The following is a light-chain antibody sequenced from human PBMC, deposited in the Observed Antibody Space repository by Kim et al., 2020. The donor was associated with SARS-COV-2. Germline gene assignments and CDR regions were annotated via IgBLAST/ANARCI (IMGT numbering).Light chain of an antibody. J-gene: IGLJ3*02. CDR1: SNNVGNQG. CDR3: SAWDSSLSAWV. Sequence: TATLTCTGNSNNVGNQGAAWLQQHQGHPPKLLSYRNNKRPSGISERFAASRSGNTASLTITGLQDEDEADYYCSAWDSSLSAWVFGGGTKVTVL. V-gene: IGLV10-54*01. CDR2: RNN.